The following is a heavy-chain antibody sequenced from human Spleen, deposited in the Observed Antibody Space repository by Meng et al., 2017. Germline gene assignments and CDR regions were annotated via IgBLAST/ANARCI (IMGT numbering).Heavy chain of an antibody. J-gene: IGHJ4*02. D-gene: IGHD2/OR15-2a*01. V-gene: IGHV3-33*01. CDR2: IWFDGSKK. CDR3: ARDDDTNSHFSRFHY. Sequence: QVQLVESGGGVVQPGRSLRLSCVASGVTFSKYGMHWVRQAPGKGLEWVALIWFDGSKKNYVDSVKGRFTISRDSSENTLYLQMNNLRAEDTAVYYCARDDDTNSHFSRFHYWGQGTLVTVSS. CDR1: GVTFSKYG.